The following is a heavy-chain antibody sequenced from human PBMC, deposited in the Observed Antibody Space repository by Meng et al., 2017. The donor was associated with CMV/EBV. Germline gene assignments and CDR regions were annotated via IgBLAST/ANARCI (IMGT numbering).Heavy chain of an antibody. J-gene: IGHJ3*02. V-gene: IGHV3-48*03. D-gene: IGHD3-9*01. CDR3: ATLVILDAFDI. CDR1: GFTFSSYE. Sequence: GGSLRLSCAASGFTFSSYEMNWVRQAPGKGLERVSYISSSGSTIYYADSVKGRFTISRDNAKNSLYLQMNSLRAEDTAVYYCATLVILDAFDIWGQGTMVTVSS. CDR2: ISSSGSTI.